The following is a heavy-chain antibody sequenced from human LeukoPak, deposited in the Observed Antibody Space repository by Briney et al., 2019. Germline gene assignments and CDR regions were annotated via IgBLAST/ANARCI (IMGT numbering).Heavy chain of an antibody. J-gene: IGHJ4*02. CDR2: IRSRSYGGTT. D-gene: IGHD4-17*01. V-gene: IGHV3-49*04. CDR1: GFSIGEYA. CDR3: SSGTPTVTRGFDY. Sequence: KPGRSLRLPCTTSGFSIGEYAVSWVRQAPGKGLEWLGFIRSRSYGGTTQYAASVKGRFTISRDDSKSIAYLQMNSLKTEDTAVYYCSSGTPTVTRGFDYWGQGTLVTVSS.